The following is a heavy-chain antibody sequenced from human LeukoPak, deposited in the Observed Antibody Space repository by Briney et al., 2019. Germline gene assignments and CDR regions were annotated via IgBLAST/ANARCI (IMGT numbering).Heavy chain of an antibody. D-gene: IGHD1-1*01. CDR3: ARDYTEGWNDY. CDR1: GFNFRKHW. J-gene: IGHJ4*02. Sequence: GGSLRLSCAATGFNFRKHWMSWVRQSIGKGLECVAKIQEDGNEMHYVDSVKGRFTISRDNARNSLYLQMNNLRVEDTAIHYCARDYTEGWNDYWGQGTLVTVSS. V-gene: IGHV3-7*01. CDR2: IQEDGNEM.